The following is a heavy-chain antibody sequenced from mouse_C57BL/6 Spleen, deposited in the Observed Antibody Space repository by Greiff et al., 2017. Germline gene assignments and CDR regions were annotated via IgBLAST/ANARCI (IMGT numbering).Heavy chain of an antibody. CDR1: GFTFSDYG. V-gene: IGHV5-17*01. J-gene: IGHJ2*01. Sequence: EVQLVESGGGLVKPGGSLKLSCAASGFTFSDYGMHWVRQAPEKGLEWVAYISSGSSTIYYADTVKGRFTISRDNAKNTLFLQMTCLRSEDTAMYYCAKDSNYYFDYWGPGTTLTVDS. CDR3: AKDSNYYFDY. CDR2: ISSGSSTI. D-gene: IGHD2-5*01.